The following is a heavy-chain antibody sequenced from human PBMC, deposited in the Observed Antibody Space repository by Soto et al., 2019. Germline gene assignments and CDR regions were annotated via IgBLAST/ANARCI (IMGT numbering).Heavy chain of an antibody. CDR3: ARDLAFCSGRSCYSPPDYYYYMDV. CDR1: GVSISSSY. V-gene: IGHV4-59*01. CDR2: IYNSGST. D-gene: IGHD2-15*01. J-gene: IGHJ6*03. Sequence: QAPLQESGPGLVKPSETLSLTCTVSGVSISSSYWSWIRQPPGKGLERIGYIYNSGSTNYNPSLKSRVTISGDTSKHQVSLGLSSVPAADTALHYCARDLAFCSGRSCYSPPDYYYYMDVWGKGTTVTVS.